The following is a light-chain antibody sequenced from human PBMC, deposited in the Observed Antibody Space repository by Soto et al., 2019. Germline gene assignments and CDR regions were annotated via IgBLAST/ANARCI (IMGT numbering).Light chain of an antibody. CDR3: SSYTACITSV. Sequence: QSALTQPASVSGSPGQSVTISCTGTSSDVGAYNYASWYQQHPGKAPNFMIYEVSNRPSGVSNRFSGSKAGNTASLTISGLQAEDQANYYCSSYTACITSVFGGGTNLPS. J-gene: IGLJ3*02. CDR2: EVS. V-gene: IGLV2-14*01. CDR1: SSDVGAYNY.